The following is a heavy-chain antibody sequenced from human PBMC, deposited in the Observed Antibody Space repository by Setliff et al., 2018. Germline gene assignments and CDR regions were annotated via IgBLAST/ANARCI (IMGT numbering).Heavy chain of an antibody. Sequence: SETLSLTCTVSGGSISSYYWSWIRQPPWKGLEWIGYIYTSGSTNYNPSLKSRVTISLDTSKNQISLNLSSGTAADTAVYYCARDRRDYIGAGSSEIDYYYYYYMDVWGKGTTVTVSS. V-gene: IGHV4-4*08. J-gene: IGHJ6*03. CDR3: ARDRRDYIGAGSSEIDYYYYYYMDV. CDR1: GGSISSYY. D-gene: IGHD3-10*01. CDR2: IYTSGST.